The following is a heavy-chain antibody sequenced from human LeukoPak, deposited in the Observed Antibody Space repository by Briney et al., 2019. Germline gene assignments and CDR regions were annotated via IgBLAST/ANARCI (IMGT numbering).Heavy chain of an antibody. CDR2: ITHSGYT. J-gene: IGHJ3*01. V-gene: IGHV4-34*01. CDR1: GGSFSGYY. Sequence: PTETLSLTCAVYGGSFSGYYWSWIRQPPGKGLEWIGEITHSGYTNYNPSPKSRVTISVDTSKNQFSLRLSSVTAADTAMYYCARITWDGGDDAFDVWGQGTMVTVSS. CDR3: ARITWDGGDDAFDV. D-gene: IGHD2-21*01.